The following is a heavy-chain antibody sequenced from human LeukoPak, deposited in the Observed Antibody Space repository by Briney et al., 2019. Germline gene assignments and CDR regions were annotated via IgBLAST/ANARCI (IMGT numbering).Heavy chain of an antibody. V-gene: IGHV1-24*01. D-gene: IGHD3-22*01. CDR1: GYTLTELS. J-gene: IGHJ4*02. CDR2: FDPEDGET. CDR3: ATVPLYDSSGYPDY. Sequence: ASVKVSCKVSGYTLTELSMHWVRQAPGKGLEWMGGFDPEDGETIYAQKFQGSVTMTEDTSTDTAYMELSSLRSEDTAVYYCATVPLYDSSGYPDYWGQGTLVTVSS.